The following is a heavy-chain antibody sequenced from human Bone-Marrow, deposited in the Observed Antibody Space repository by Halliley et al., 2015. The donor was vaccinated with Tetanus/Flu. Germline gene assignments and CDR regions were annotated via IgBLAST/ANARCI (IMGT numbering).Heavy chain of an antibody. Sequence: WGGWMNGYNGNTRYAQKFQGRVIVTIDTSTSTAYMELRSLRSDDTAVYYCAGVGSGWYNNWFDPWGQGTLVTVSS. CDR3: AGVGSGWYNNWFDP. J-gene: IGHJ5*02. D-gene: IGHD6-19*01. CDR2: MNGYNGNT. V-gene: IGHV1-18*01.